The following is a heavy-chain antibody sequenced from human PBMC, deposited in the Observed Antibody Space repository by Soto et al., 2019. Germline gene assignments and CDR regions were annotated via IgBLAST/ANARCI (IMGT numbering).Heavy chain of an antibody. Sequence: GGSLRLSCAASGFTFSSYWMHWVRQAPGKGLVWVSRINSDGSSTSYADSVKGRFTISRDNAKNTLYLQMNSLRAEDTAVYYCARVSPPTYYDFWSGYYPPAYYFDYWGQGTLVTVYS. J-gene: IGHJ4*02. V-gene: IGHV3-74*01. D-gene: IGHD3-3*01. CDR3: ARVSPPTYYDFWSGYYPPAYYFDY. CDR2: INSDGSST. CDR1: GFTFSSYW.